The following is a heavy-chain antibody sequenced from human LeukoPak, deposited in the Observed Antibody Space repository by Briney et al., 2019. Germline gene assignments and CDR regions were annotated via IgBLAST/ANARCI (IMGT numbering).Heavy chain of an antibody. V-gene: IGHV4-59*12. Sequence: SETLSLTCTVSGGSISGYYWSWSRQAPGKGVEWIGNLYYNRGAWFKSSLKSRVTTSVDTSKNEFSLKLSSVTAADTAVYYCARLLSIVGSNWFDPWGQGILVTVSS. CDR1: GGSISGYY. CDR2: LYYNRGA. J-gene: IGHJ5*02. CDR3: ARLLSIVGSNWFDP. D-gene: IGHD1-26*01.